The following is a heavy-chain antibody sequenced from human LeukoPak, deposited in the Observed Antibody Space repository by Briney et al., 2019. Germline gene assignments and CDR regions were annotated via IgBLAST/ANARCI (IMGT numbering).Heavy chain of an antibody. D-gene: IGHD5/OR15-5a*01. CDR3: AREVASTYNWFDP. V-gene: IGHV3-23*01. J-gene: IGHJ5*02. CDR1: GFTFSSYA. CDR2: ISGSGVST. Sequence: GGSLRLSCAASGFTFSSYAMNWVRQAPGKGLEWVSAISGSGVSTYYADSVKGRFTISRDNSKNTLYLQMNSLRAEDTAVYYCAREVASTYNWFDPWGQGTLVTVSS.